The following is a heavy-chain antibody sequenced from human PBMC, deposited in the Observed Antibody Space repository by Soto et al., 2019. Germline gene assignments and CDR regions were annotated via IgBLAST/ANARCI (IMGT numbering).Heavy chain of an antibody. Sequence: QITLKESGPTLVKPTQTLTLTCTFSGFSLSTSGVGVGWIRQPPGKALEWLAHIYWNDDKYYTPSLKSRLTITRDTSKNQVVLSMTNMDTEDTATYYCARLYTSKRFTYDIWCQGTMVTVSS. CDR1: GFSLSTSGVG. D-gene: IGHD6-13*01. J-gene: IGHJ3*02. CDR3: ARLYTSKRFTYDI. V-gene: IGHV2-5*01. CDR2: IYWNDDK.